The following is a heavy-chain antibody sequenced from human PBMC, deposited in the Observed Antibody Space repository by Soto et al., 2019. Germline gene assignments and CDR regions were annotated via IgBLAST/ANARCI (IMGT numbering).Heavy chain of an antibody. CDR2: INPSGGST. V-gene: IGHV1-46*01. D-gene: IGHD1-26*01. Sequence: QVQLVQSGAEVKKPGSSVKVSCKASGYTFTSYYMHWVRQAPGQGLEWMGIINPSGGSTSYAQKFQGRVTMTRDTSTSTVYMELSSLRSEDTAVYYCARRGSGSYYGYYFDYWGQGTLVTVSS. J-gene: IGHJ4*02. CDR1: GYTFTSYY. CDR3: ARRGSGSYYGYYFDY.